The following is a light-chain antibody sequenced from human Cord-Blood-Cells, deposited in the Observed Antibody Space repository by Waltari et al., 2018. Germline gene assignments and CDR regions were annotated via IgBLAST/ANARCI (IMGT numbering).Light chain of an antibody. CDR1: QSVSSSY. V-gene: IGKV3-20*01. Sequence: EIVLTQSPGTLSLSPGERATLSCRGSQSVSSSYLAWYQQKPGQAPRRLIYGASSRATGIPDRFSGSGSGTDFTLTISRLEPEEFAVYYCQQYGSAPTWTFGQGTKVEIK. CDR2: GAS. J-gene: IGKJ1*01. CDR3: QQYGSAPTWT.